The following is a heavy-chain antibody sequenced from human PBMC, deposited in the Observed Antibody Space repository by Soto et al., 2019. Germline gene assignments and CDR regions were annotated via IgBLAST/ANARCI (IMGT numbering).Heavy chain of an antibody. V-gene: IGHV1-46*01. D-gene: IGHD1-26*01. CDR1: GYTFTNYW. CDR3: ARGGRDAYYRY. J-gene: IGHJ4*02. Sequence: QVQLVQSGAEVKEPGASVKVSCKASGYTFTNYWMHWVRQAPGQGLDWMGIINPSDGTTTYAQKFQGRVPVTRDTSTNTVYMELNSLTSDDTAMYYCARGGRDAYYRYWGQGTLVTVSS. CDR2: INPSDGTT.